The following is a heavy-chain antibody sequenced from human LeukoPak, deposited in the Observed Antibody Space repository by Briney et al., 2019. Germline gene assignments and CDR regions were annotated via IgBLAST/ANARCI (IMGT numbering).Heavy chain of an antibody. V-gene: IGHV1-8*03. CDR1: GGTFSSYA. CDR3: ARNILRGYYYMDV. CDR2: MNPNSGNT. Sequence: ASVKVSCKASGGTFSSYAISWVRQATGQGLEWMGWMNPNSGNTGYAQKFQGRVTITRNTSISTAYMELSSLRSEDTAVYYCARNILRGYYYMDVWGKGTTVTVSS. D-gene: IGHD2/OR15-2a*01. J-gene: IGHJ6*03.